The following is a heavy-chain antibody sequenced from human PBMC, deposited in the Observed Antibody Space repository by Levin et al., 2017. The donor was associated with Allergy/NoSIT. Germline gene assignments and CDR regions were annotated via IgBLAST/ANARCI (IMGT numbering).Heavy chain of an antibody. J-gene: IGHJ6*02. CDR2: IYHSGST. V-gene: IGHV4-39*07. D-gene: IGHD2-8*01. CDR1: GGSISTSSYY. Sequence: SQTLSLTCTVSGGSISTSSYYWGWIRQPPGKGLEWIGNIYHSGSTYYTPSLRSRVTISVDTAKNQFSLRVNSVTAADTAVDYCARDEMVHGIQYYYGMDVWGQGTTVTVSS. CDR3: ARDEMVHGIQYYYGMDV.